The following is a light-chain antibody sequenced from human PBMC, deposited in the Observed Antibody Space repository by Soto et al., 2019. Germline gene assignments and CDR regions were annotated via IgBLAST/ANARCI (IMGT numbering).Light chain of an antibody. CDR1: QDISNY. CDR2: DAS. Sequence: IQMTQSPSSLSASVGDRVTITCQASQDISNYLNWYQQKPGKAPKLLIYDASNLETWVPSRFSGSGSGTDFTFTISSLQPEDIATYYCQQYDNLPITFGQGTRLEIK. CDR3: QQYDNLPIT. J-gene: IGKJ5*01. V-gene: IGKV1-33*01.